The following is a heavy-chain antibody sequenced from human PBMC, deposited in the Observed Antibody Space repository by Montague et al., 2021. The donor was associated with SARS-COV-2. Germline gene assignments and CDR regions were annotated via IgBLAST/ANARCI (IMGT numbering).Heavy chain of an antibody. CDR2: IYYTGNT. J-gene: IGHJ3*01. CDR1: GGSITNNIDY. D-gene: IGHD3-22*01. Sequence: SETLSLTCSVSGGSITNNIDYWAWIRRPPGQGLEWIGSIYYTGNTYYNPSLKSRVTISVVTSKNHFTLRLSSVTAAETAVYYCARLKRDFDSSCSPSAFDFWGQGTKVTVSS. CDR3: ARLKRDFDSSCSPSAFDF. V-gene: IGHV4-39*02.